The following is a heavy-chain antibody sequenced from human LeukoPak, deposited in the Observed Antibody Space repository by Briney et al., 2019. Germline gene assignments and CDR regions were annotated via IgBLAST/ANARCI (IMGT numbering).Heavy chain of an antibody. CDR2: IYYSGST. CDR1: GGSIRSGDFY. CDR3: ARDQGPYYYDSSGSGFDP. V-gene: IGHV4-30-4*01. Sequence: SETLSLTCTVSGGSIRSGDFYWSWIRQPPGKGLEWIGYIYYSGSTNYKPSLKSRVTISKDTSKNQFSLKLSSVTAADTAVYYCARDQGPYYYDSSGSGFDPWGQGTLVTVSS. J-gene: IGHJ5*02. D-gene: IGHD3-22*01.